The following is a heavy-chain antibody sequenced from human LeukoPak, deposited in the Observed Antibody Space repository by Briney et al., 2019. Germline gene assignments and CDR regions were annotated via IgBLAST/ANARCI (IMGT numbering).Heavy chain of an antibody. CDR1: RYTFTSYV. J-gene: IGHJ6*02. Sequence: ASVPVSCMASRYTFTSYVISWVRQAPGQGRDWMGCISSYNGNTNYAQKLQGRVTMTTDTSTSTAYRELRSLRSDDTAVYYCARDLYNDLWFGEFYYYYGMDVWGQGTTVTVSS. D-gene: IGHD3-10*01. CDR3: ARDLYNDLWFGEFYYYYGMDV. V-gene: IGHV1-18*01. CDR2: ISSYNGNT.